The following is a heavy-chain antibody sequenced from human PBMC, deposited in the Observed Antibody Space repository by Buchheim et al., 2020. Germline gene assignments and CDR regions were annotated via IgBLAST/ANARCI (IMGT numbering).Heavy chain of an antibody. V-gene: IGHV4-31*03. CDR3: ATVETYFYDSSGHYRPGYFDY. J-gene: IGHJ4*02. CDR1: GGSISSGGYY. Sequence: QVQLQESGPGLVKPSQILSLTCTVFGGSISSGGYYWSWIRQHPGKGLEWIAYMYCSGSTYYNPSLKSRVSISIDTSKNQFSLKLSSVTAADTAVYYCATVETYFYDSSGHYRPGYFDYWGQGTL. CDR2: MYCSGST. D-gene: IGHD3-22*01.